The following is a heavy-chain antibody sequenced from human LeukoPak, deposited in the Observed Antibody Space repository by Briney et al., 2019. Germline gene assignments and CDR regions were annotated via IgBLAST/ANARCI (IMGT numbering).Heavy chain of an antibody. CDR3: AKVLPPGGMDV. V-gene: IGHV3-30*18. CDR2: ISYDGSNK. CDR1: GFTFSSYG. J-gene: IGHJ6*02. Sequence: GGSLRLSCAASGFTFSSYGMHWVRQAPGKGLEWVAVISYDGSNKYYADSVKGRFTISRDNSKNTLYLQMNSLRAEDTAVYYCAKVLPPGGMDVWGQGTTVTVSS.